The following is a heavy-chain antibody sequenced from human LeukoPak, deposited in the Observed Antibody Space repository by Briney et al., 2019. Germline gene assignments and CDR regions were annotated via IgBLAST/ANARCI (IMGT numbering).Heavy chain of an antibody. CDR2: IYHSGST. CDR1: GGSISSSNW. Sequence: PSETLSLTCAVSGGSISSSNWWSWVRQPPGKGLGWIGEIYHSGSTNYNPSLKSRVTISVDKSKNQFSLKLSSVTAAGTAVYYCARDYGDYPHYFDYWGQGTLVTVSS. CDR3: ARDYGDYPHYFDY. J-gene: IGHJ4*02. V-gene: IGHV4-4*02. D-gene: IGHD4-17*01.